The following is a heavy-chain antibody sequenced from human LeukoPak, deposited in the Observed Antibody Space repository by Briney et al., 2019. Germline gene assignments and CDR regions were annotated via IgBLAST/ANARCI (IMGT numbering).Heavy chain of an antibody. CDR1: GYTFTDYY. CDR2: INPNRGDT. V-gene: IGHV1-2*02. Sequence: ASVKVPCKASGYTFTDYYLHWVRQAPGQGCEWMGWINPNRGDTNYAQKFQGKVTMTRDTSISTAHMEMSRLRSDDTAVYYCARANFLYCSSTTCLFDYWGQGTLVTVSS. CDR3: ARANFLYCSSTTCLFDY. D-gene: IGHD2-2*01. J-gene: IGHJ4*02.